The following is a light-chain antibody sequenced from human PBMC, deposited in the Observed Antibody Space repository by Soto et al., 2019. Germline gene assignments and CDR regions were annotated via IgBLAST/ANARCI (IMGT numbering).Light chain of an antibody. J-gene: IGKJ1*01. Sequence: DIQMTQSPSSLSASVGDRVTITCRAGQNINRHLNWYQHKPGKVPSLLIYVASTLQSGVPSRFSGSGSGTDFTLTINSLQPEDSATYYCQQSFSTPRPFGQGTKVDIK. CDR1: QNINRH. V-gene: IGKV1-39*01. CDR3: QQSFSTPRP. CDR2: VAS.